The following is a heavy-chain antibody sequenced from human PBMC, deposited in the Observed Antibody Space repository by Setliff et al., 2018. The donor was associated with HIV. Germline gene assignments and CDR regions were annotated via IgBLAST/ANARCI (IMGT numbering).Heavy chain of an antibody. CDR2: INPAGNPT. CDR1: GYTFTSDY. J-gene: IGHJ4*02. D-gene: IGHD3-22*01. V-gene: IGHV1-46*01. CDR3: ARDYYDSSGYIFFPGLPDY. Sequence: ASVKVSCKASGYTFTSDYIHWVRQAPGQGLEWMGIINPAGNPTSYAQKLQGRVTMTTDTSTSTAYMDLSSLRSDDTAVYYCARDYYDSSGYIFFPGLPDYWGQGTLVTVSS.